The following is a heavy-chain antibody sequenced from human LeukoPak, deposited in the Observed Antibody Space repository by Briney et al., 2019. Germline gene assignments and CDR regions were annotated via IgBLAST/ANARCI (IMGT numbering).Heavy chain of an antibody. CDR3: ARVSYGSGSYY. CDR2: IYYSGST. V-gene: IGHV4-59*01. J-gene: IGHJ4*02. CDR1: GGSISSYY. Sequence: SETLSLTCTVSGGSISSYYWSWIRQPPGKGLEWIGYIYYSGSTNYNPSLKSRVTISVDTSKNQFSLKLSSVTAADTAVYYCARVSYGSGSYYRGQGTLVTVSS. D-gene: IGHD3-10*01.